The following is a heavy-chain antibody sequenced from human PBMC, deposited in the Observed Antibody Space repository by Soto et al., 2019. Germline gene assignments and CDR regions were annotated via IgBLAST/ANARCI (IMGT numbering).Heavy chain of an antibody. J-gene: IGHJ3*02. D-gene: IGHD3-9*01. Sequence: QVQLQESGPGLVKPSQTLSLTCTVSGGSISSGGYYWSWIRQHPGKGLEWIGYIYYSGSTYYNPSLKIRVTISVDTSKNQFSLKLSSVTAADTAVYDCARGANFYDILTGGSNDAFDIWGQGTMVTVSS. CDR1: GGSISSGGYY. V-gene: IGHV4-31*03. CDR2: IYYSGST. CDR3: ARGANFYDILTGGSNDAFDI.